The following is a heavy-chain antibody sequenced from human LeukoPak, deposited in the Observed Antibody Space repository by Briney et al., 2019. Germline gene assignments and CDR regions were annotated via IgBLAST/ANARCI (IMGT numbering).Heavy chain of an antibody. CDR2: IYYSGST. D-gene: IGHD1-14*01. J-gene: IGHJ6*02. Sequence: PSETLSLTCTVSGGSISSYYWSWIRQPPGKGLEWIGYIYYSGSTNYNPSLKSRVTISVATSKTQFSLKLSSVTAADTAVYYCARPEGRKGYGMDVWGQGTTVTVSS. CDR1: GGSISSYY. CDR3: ARPEGRKGYGMDV. V-gene: IGHV4-59*08.